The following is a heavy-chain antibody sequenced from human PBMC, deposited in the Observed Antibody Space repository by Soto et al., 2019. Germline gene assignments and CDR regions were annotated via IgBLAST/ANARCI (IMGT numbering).Heavy chain of an antibody. J-gene: IGHJ3*02. V-gene: IGHV3-48*03. D-gene: IGHD1-26*01. CDR1: GFTFSSYE. CDR3: AREVVPTQWEQPHDAFDI. CDR2: ISSSGSTI. Sequence: QPGGSLRLSCAASGFTFSSYEMNWVRQAPGKGLEWVSYISSSGSTIYYADSVKGRFTISRDNAKNSPYLQMNSLRAEDTAVYYCAREVVPTQWEQPHDAFDIWGQGTMVTVSS.